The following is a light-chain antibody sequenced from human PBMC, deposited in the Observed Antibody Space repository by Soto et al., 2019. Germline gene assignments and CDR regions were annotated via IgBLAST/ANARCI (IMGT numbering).Light chain of an antibody. J-gene: IGKJ4*01. V-gene: IGKV3-20*01. CDR2: GAF. CDR1: QSVTSNY. CDR3: PQYDTSPLT. Sequence: EVVLTQSPGTLSLSPGERATLSCRASQSVTSNYLAWYQQKPGRAPRLLIFGAFNRATGIPDRFSGSSSGTDFTLAINEQEPKDLEVYYCPQYDTSPLTFRGGTKVDI.